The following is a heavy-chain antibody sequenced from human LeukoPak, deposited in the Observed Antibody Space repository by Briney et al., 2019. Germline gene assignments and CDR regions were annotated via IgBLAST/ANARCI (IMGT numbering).Heavy chain of an antibody. V-gene: IGHV4-30-4*01. CDR1: GGSISSCDYF. D-gene: IGHD3-16*01. Sequence: NPSQPLSLTCTVPGGSISSCDYFWRWIRQPPGKAPEWFGYIYYSGSTYYNPSLKSRVTISVDTSKNQFSLKLSSVTAADTAVYYCARVRRLYDYVWGSYLGDAFDIWGQGTMVTVSS. CDR3: ARVRRLYDYVWGSYLGDAFDI. J-gene: IGHJ3*02. CDR2: IYYSGST.